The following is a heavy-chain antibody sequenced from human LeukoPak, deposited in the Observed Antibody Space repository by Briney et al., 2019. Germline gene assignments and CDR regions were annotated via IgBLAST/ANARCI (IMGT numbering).Heavy chain of an antibody. CDR3: ARGFVASKRLVGAAGYSMDV. D-gene: IGHD1-26*01. CDR2: IFYSGST. Sequence: SETLSLTCTVSGGSISSYHWSWIRQPPGKGLEWIGYIFYSGSTNYNPSLKSRVTISVDTSKNQFSLKLSSVTAADTAVYYCARGFVASKRLVGAAGYSMDVWGQGTTVTVSS. CDR1: GGSISSYH. J-gene: IGHJ6*02. V-gene: IGHV4-59*01.